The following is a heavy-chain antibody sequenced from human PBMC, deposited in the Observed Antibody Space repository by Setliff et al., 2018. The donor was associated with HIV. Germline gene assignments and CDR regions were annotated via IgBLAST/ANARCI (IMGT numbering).Heavy chain of an antibody. J-gene: IGHJ4*02. D-gene: IGHD3-3*01. CDR3: ARGVTLYGVVEYLDY. CDR1: GGSFRSYY. Sequence: LSLTCTVSGGSFRSYYWSWIRQSPGKGLEWLGYIFTGGTTKYNPSLERRFTISVDTSRNQFTLKLASVTAADTAVYYGARGVTLYGVVEYLDYWAQGTLVTVSS. CDR2: IFTGGTT. V-gene: IGHV4-4*08.